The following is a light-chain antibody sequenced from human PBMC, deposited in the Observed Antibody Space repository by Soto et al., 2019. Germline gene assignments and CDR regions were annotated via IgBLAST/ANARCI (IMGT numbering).Light chain of an antibody. V-gene: IGKV1-9*01. CDR2: AAS. Sequence: IPLTQSPSSLSASVGDRVTITCRASQGIASYVAWYQQKPGKARKLLIYAASTLQSGVPSRFSGSGSGTDFTLTISSLQPGDFATYYCQQLNDYPHTFGQGTKLEIK. J-gene: IGKJ2*01. CDR3: QQLNDYPHT. CDR1: QGIASY.